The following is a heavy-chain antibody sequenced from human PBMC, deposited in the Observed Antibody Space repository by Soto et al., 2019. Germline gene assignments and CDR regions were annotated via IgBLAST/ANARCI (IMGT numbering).Heavy chain of an antibody. V-gene: IGHV1-69*04. J-gene: IGHJ5*02. CDR3: DKEDGAAFKS. CDR2: IFPLLAMV. D-gene: IGHD2-15*01. Sequence: QVHLVQSGAEMKKPGSSVKVSCKVSGGDLRNSGISWVRQAPGQGLEWMGGIFPLLAMVDYSKKFQGRVTITADESTTPAYMGLGSPRSHAPAVYYCDKEDGAAFKSWCQGTLVIVSS. CDR1: GGDLRNSG.